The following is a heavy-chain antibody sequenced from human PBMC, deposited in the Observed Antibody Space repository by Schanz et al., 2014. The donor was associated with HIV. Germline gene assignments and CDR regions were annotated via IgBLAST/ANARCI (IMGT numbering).Heavy chain of an antibody. V-gene: IGHV3-53*01. CDR2: IYSGGST. D-gene: IGHD2-21*02. CDR3: ARDHLVVVTAILDY. CDR1: GFTVSSNY. Sequence: EVQLVESGGGLIQPGGSLRLSCAASGFTVSSNYMSWVRQAPGKGLEWVSVIYSGGSTYYADSVKGRFTISRDNSKNTLYLQMSSLRAEDTAVYYCARDHLVVVTAILDYWGQGTLVTVSS. J-gene: IGHJ4*02.